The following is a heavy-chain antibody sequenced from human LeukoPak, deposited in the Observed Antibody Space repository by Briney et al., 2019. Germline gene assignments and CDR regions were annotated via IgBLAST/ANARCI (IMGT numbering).Heavy chain of an antibody. J-gene: IGHJ4*02. CDR1: GYTFTSFG. D-gene: IGHD6-13*01. V-gene: IGHV1-18*01. Sequence: ASVKVSCKASGYTFTSFGISWVRQAPGQGLEWMGWINTNNGNTNYAQKHQGRVTMTTDTSTSTVYMDLRSLRSDDTALYYCAREGRPGRAAVVSYDYWGQGTLVTVSS. CDR2: INTNNGNT. CDR3: AREGRPGRAAVVSYDY.